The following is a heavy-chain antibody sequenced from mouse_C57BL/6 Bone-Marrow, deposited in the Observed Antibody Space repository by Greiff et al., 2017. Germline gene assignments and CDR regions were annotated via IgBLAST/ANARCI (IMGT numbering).Heavy chain of an antibody. Sequence: QVQLQQSGAELVRPGASVKLSCKASGYTFTDYYINWVKQRPGQGLEWIARIYPGSGNTYYNEKFKGKATLTAEKSSSTAYMQLSSLTSEDSAVYFCASYYGSSLYAMDYWGQGTSVTVSS. V-gene: IGHV1-76*01. CDR1: GYTFTDYY. J-gene: IGHJ4*01. CDR3: ASYYGSSLYAMDY. CDR2: IYPGSGNT. D-gene: IGHD1-1*01.